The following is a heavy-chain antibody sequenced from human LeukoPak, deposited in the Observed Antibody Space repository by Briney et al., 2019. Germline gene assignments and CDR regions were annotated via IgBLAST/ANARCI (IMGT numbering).Heavy chain of an antibody. J-gene: IGHJ4*02. CDR3: AARQGGTFDN. CDR2: IYANGNT. D-gene: IGHD3-16*01. Sequence: SETLSLTCSVSGGSLSSYYWSWIRQPAGKGLEWIGRIYANGNTNYSPSLKSRVTMSVDTSKNQFPLDLTSVTAADTAVYYCAARQGGTFDNWGQGTLVTVSS. CDR1: GGSLSSYY. V-gene: IGHV4-4*07.